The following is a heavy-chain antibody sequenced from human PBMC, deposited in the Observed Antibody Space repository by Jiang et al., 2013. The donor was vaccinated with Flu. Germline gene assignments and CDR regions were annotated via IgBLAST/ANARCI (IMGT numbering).Heavy chain of an antibody. CDR3: AKKRQPMVRGYWYFDL. J-gene: IGHJ2*01. V-gene: IGHV3-30*18. CDR1: GFTFSSYG. Sequence: VQLLESGGGVVQPGRSLRLSCAASGFTFSSYGMHWVRQAPGKGLEWVAVISYDGSNKYYADSVKGRFTISRDNSKNTLYLQMNSLRAEDTAVYYCAKKRQPMVRGYWYFDLWGLAP. CDR2: ISYDGSNK. D-gene: IGHD3-10*01.